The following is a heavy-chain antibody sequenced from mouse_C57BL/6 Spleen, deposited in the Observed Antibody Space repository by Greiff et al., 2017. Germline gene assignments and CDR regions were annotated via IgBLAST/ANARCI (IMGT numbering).Heavy chain of an antibody. CDR1: GFSFNTYA. CDR2: IRSKSNNYAT. CDR3: VRHRDYYGSGYAMDY. J-gene: IGHJ4*01. V-gene: IGHV10-1*01. D-gene: IGHD1-1*01. Sequence: EVQLVESGGGLVQPKGSLKLSCAASGFSFNTYAMNWVRQAPGKGLEWVAHIRSKSNNYATYYADSVKDRFTISRDDSESMLYLQMNNLKTEDTAMYYCVRHRDYYGSGYAMDYWGQGTSVTVSS.